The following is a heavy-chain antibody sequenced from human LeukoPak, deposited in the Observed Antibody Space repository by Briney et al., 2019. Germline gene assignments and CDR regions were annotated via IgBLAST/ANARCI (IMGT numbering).Heavy chain of an antibody. J-gene: IGHJ5*02. CDR3: ARQSVAGTDNWFDP. CDR2: IYYSGST. Sequence: PSETLSLTCTVSGGSISSSSYYWGWLRQPPGKGLEWIGSIYYSGSTYYNPSLKSRVTISVDTSKNQFSLKLSSVTAADTAVYYCARQSVAGTDNWFDPWGQGTLVTVSS. CDR1: GGSISSSSYY. V-gene: IGHV4-39*01. D-gene: IGHD6-19*01.